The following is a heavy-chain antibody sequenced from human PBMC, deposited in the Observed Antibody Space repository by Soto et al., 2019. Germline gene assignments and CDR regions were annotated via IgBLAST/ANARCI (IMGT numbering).Heavy chain of an antibody. CDR2: TKKQANIYTT. Sequence: GGSLRRSCVGSGFTFSDHYIDWVRQAPGKGLEWVGRTKKQANIYTTHYAASVKGRFTISRDDSKDSLYLQMNSLRIEDTAVYYCARSGSSATCYDHWGQGTLVTVSS. J-gene: IGHJ4*02. CDR3: ARSGSSATCYDH. V-gene: IGHV3-72*01. D-gene: IGHD2-2*01. CDR1: GFTFSDHY.